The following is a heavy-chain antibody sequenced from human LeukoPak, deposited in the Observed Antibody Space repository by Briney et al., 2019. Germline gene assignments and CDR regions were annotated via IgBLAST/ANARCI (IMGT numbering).Heavy chain of an antibody. Sequence: GASVKVSCKASGYTFTSYYMHWVRQAPGQGLEWMGIINPSGGSTGYAQKFQGRVTMTRDTSTSTVYMELSSLRSEDTAVYYCARARGAYSSSWYYFDYWGQGTLVTVSS. CDR2: INPSGGST. V-gene: IGHV1-46*01. CDR1: GYTFTSYY. D-gene: IGHD6-13*01. J-gene: IGHJ4*02. CDR3: ARARGAYSSSWYYFDY.